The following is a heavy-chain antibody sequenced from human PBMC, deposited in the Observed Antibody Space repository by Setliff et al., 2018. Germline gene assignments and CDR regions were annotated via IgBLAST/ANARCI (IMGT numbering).Heavy chain of an antibody. Sequence: GASVKVSCKASGYTFTGYYMHWVRQAPGQGLEWMGIIDPSGDYTNYAQKFQGRVTMTTDASTNTAYMELRSLTSDDTAVYYCARGPLDFVVVPAAAKFDYWGQGTLVTVSS. V-gene: IGHV1-46*01. D-gene: IGHD2-2*01. CDR3: ARGPLDFVVVPAAAKFDY. J-gene: IGHJ4*02. CDR2: IDPSGDYT. CDR1: GYTFTGYY.